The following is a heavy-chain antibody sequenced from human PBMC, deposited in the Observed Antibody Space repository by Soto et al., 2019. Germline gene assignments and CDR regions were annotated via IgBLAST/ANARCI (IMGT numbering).Heavy chain of an antibody. V-gene: IGHV4-30-4*01. J-gene: IGHJ4*02. D-gene: IGHD3-10*01. Sequence: SETLSLTCTVSGGSISSGDYYWSWIRQPPGKCLEWIGYIYYSGSTYYNPSLKSRVTISVDTSKNQLSLKLSSVTAADMAVYYCARVGGFGATTIDYWGQGTLVTVS. CDR2: IYYSGST. CDR3: ARVGGFGATTIDY. CDR1: GGSISSGDYY.